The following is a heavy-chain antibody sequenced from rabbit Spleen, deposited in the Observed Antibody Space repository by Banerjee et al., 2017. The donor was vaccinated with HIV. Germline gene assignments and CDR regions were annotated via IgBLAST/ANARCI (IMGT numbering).Heavy chain of an antibody. CDR2: IYAGSSGST. D-gene: IGHD4-1*01. V-gene: IGHV1S40*01. Sequence: QSLEESGGGLVKPGASLTLTCKASGFSFNEFSFNSGYDMCWVRQAPGKGLEWIACIYAGSSGSTYYASWAKGRFTISKTSSTTLTLQMTSLTAADTATYFCARETSSGWGVVSYYFNLWGPGTLVTVS. J-gene: IGHJ4*01. CDR1: GFSFNEFSFNSGYD. CDR3: ARETSSGWGVVSYYFNL.